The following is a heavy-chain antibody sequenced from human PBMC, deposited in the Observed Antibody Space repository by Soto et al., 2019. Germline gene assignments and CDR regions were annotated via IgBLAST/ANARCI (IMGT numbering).Heavy chain of an antibody. CDR3: ARDSSDSWYSPMDP. V-gene: IGHV4-59*02. CDR1: GGSVTNYY. D-gene: IGHD3-22*01. Sequence: SETLSLTCTVSGGSVTNYYWCWVRQPPGKGLEWIGYVYYTGRTNYNPYLASRVIVSVETCKNPFPLQLSSVTAADTAVYYCARDSSDSWYSPMDPWGQGILVTVSS. J-gene: IGHJ5*02. CDR2: VYYTGRT.